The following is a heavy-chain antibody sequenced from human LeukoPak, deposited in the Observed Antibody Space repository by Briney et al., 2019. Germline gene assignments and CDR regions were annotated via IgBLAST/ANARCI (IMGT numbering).Heavy chain of an antibody. CDR3: ARRGRDGYNYDAFDI. J-gene: IGHJ3*02. CDR1: GYTFTTYW. Sequence: GESLKISCKGSGYTFTTYWIGWVRQMPGKGLEWMGIIYPGDSETRYSPSFRGQVTISADKSISTAYLQWSSLKASDTAIYYCARRGRDGYNYDAFDIWGQGTMVTVSS. CDR2: IYPGDSET. V-gene: IGHV5-51*01. D-gene: IGHD5-24*01.